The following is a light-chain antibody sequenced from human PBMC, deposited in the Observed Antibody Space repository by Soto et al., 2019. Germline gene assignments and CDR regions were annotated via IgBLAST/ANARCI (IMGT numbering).Light chain of an antibody. CDR1: QSVSSSY. CDR3: QQYGSSPLYT. CDR2: FAS. J-gene: IGKJ2*01. V-gene: IGKV3-20*01. Sequence: EIVLTQSPGTLSLSPGERATLSCRASQSVSSSYLAWYQQKPGQAPRLLIYFASSRATGIPDRFSGSGSGTDFTLTISRQEPEDCAVYYCQQYGSSPLYTFGQGTKLEIK.